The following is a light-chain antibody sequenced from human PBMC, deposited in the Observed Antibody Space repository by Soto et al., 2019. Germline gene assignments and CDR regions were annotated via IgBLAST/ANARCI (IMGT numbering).Light chain of an antibody. CDR2: KPS. V-gene: IGKV1-5*03. Sequence: DIQMTQSPSTLSASVGDRVTIACRASQSISSSLAWYQQKPGKAPKLLIYKPSSLESGVPSRFSGSGSGTDFTLTISSLQPDDFATYYFQQYKTYPLTLGGGTKLEMK. CDR3: QQYKTYPLT. CDR1: QSISSS. J-gene: IGKJ4*01.